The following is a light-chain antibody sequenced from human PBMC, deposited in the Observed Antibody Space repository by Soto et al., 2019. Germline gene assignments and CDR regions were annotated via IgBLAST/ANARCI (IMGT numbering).Light chain of an antibody. CDR2: QTS. J-gene: IGKJ5*01. CDR1: QYINTR. CDR3: QQYNSYPIT. V-gene: IGKV3-11*01. Sequence: EIVLAQSPATLSSFPVDRVTLSCRASQYINTRLAWYQHRPGQSPSLLIYQTSLRAAGIPARFSASGSGTDFTLTSSDVQPEDFATYYCQQYNSYPITFGQGTRLEIK.